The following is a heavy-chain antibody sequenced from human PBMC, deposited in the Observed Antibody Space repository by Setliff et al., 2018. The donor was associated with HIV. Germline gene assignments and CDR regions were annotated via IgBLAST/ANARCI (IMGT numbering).Heavy chain of an antibody. CDR3: ASDMTYYFVSSGSFGWFDP. J-gene: IGHJ5*02. CDR1: GGSIRSSTNY. V-gene: IGHV4-39*07. D-gene: IGHD3-22*01. CDR2: RHYSGNN. Sequence: PSETMSLTCTVSGGSIRSSTNYWGWIRQSPGKGLEWIGSRHYSGNNYYNTSLKSRVTISLDTSKNQFSLKLTSATAADTAVYYCASDMTYYFVSSGSFGWFDPWGQGTLVTVSS.